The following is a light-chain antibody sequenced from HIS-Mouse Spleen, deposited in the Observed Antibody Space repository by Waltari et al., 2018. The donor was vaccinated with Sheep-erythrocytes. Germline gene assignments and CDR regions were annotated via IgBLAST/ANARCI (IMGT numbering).Light chain of an antibody. CDR3: SSYTSSSTQV. Sequence: QSALTQPASVSGSPGQSITISCTGTSSDVGGYNYVSWYQQHPGKDPKLMIYEVSNRPSGGSNRFSGSKSGNTASLTLSGLQAEDEADYYCSSYTSSSTQVFGGGTKLTVL. V-gene: IGLV2-14*01. CDR1: SSDVGGYNY. CDR2: EVS. J-gene: IGLJ2*01.